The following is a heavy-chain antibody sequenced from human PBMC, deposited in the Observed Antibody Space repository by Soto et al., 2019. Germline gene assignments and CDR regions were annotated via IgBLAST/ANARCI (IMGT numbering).Heavy chain of an antibody. J-gene: IGHJ6*02. D-gene: IGHD2-21*02. CDR3: AREMGIRAVTAIPRYYYYYGMDV. CDR2: IWYDGSNK. CDR1: GFTFSSYC. Sequence: FLRLSCAASGFTFSSYCIHWVRQAPGKGLEWVAVIWYDGSNKYYADSVKGRFTISRDNSKNTLYLQMNSLRAEDTAVYYCAREMGIRAVTAIPRYYYYYGMDVWGQGTTVTVSS. V-gene: IGHV3-33*01.